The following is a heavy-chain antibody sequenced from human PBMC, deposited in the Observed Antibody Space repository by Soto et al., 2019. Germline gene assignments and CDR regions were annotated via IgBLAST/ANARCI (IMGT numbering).Heavy chain of an antibody. CDR2: IIPIPDIT. CDR3: ARDRITTRGDAFDL. Sequence: QVQLVQSGAEVRKPGSSVKVSCKAPGGTFSTYIISWVRQAPGQGLEWMGRIIPIPDITNYGQKFQGRVTVTADRSTSTAYMELTSLKSEDKAEYYCARDRITTRGDAFDLWGQGTMVTVSS. J-gene: IGHJ3*01. V-gene: IGHV1-69*08. CDR1: GGTFSTYI. D-gene: IGHD3-3*01.